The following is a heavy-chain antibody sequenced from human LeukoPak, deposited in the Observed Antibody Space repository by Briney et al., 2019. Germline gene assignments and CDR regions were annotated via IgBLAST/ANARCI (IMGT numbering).Heavy chain of an antibody. CDR2: IYTSGST. V-gene: IGHV4-61*02. CDR1: GGSISSGSYY. CDR3: ARDCSSTSCVDAFDI. Sequence: KSSETLSLTCTVSGGSISSGSYYWSWIRQPAGKGLEWIGRIYTSGSTNYNPSLKSRVTISVDTSKNQFSLKLSSVTAADTAVYYCARDCSSTSCVDAFDIWGQGTMVTVSS. D-gene: IGHD2-2*01. J-gene: IGHJ3*02.